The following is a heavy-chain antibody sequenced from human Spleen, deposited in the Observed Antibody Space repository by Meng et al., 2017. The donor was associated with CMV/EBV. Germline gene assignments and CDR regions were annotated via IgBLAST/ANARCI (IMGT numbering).Heavy chain of an antibody. V-gene: IGHV3-23*01. D-gene: IGHD2-2*01. CDR2: VSGSGGTT. CDR3: ARVGSTSCY. Sequence: GESLKISCAASGFTFSSFAMSWVRQPPGKGLEWVSSVSGSGGTTHFADSVKGRFTISRDNSKNTLYLQMDSLRAEDTAVYYCARVGSTSCYWGQGTLVTVSS. CDR1: GFTFSSFA. J-gene: IGHJ4*02.